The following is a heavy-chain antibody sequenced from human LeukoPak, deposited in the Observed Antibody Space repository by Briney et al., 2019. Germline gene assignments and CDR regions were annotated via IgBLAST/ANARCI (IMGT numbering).Heavy chain of an antibody. D-gene: IGHD5-24*01. CDR2: IYSGGST. CDR3: ARDSPLGRDGYLNYYYYYGMDV. Sequence: GGSLRLSCAASGFTFSSYWMSWVRQAPGKGLEWVSVIYSGGSTYYADSVKGRFTISRDNSKNTLYLQMNSLRAEDTAVYYCARDSPLGRDGYLNYYYYYGMDVWGQGTTVTVSS. V-gene: IGHV3-66*01. CDR1: GFTFSSYW. J-gene: IGHJ6*02.